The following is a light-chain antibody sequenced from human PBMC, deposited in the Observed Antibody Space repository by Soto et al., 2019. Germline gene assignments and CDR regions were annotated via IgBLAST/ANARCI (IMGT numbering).Light chain of an antibody. CDR3: QQSSITPRS. V-gene: IGKV1-39*01. J-gene: IGKJ1*01. Sequence: DIRLTQSPPSLSASVGDRVTISSRASQSISTYLMWYQQKPGKAPNLLVYGASGLQNGVPSRFTGSGSGTEFSLTISGLQPEDSGTYYCQQSSITPRSFGQGTKVDIK. CDR2: GAS. CDR1: QSISTY.